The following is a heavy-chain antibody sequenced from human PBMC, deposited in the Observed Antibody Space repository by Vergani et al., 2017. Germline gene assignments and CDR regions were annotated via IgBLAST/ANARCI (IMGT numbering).Heavy chain of an antibody. CDR2: IWYDGSNK. D-gene: IGHD3-10*01. Sequence: QVQLVDSGGGVVQPGRSLRLSCAASGFTFSSYGMHWVRQAPGKGLEWVAVIWYDGSNKYYADSVKGRFTISRDNSKNTLYLQMNSLRAEDTAVYYCARKGDRYYYYMDVWGKGTTVTVSS. J-gene: IGHJ6*03. CDR3: ARKGDRYYYYMDV. V-gene: IGHV3-33*01. CDR1: GFTFSSYG.